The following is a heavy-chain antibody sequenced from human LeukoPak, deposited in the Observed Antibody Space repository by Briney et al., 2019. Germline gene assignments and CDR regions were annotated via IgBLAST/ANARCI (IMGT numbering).Heavy chain of an antibody. D-gene: IGHD3-22*01. CDR3: ARDLVVITTGGYYYYGMDV. V-gene: IGHV1-69*04. CDR1: GGTFSSYA. Sequence: ASVKVSCKASGGTFSSYAISWVRQAPGQGLEWMGRIIPILGIANYAQKFQGRVTITADKSTSTAYMELSSLRSEDTAVYYCARDLVVITTGGYYYYGMDVWGQGTTVTVSS. J-gene: IGHJ6*02. CDR2: IIPILGIA.